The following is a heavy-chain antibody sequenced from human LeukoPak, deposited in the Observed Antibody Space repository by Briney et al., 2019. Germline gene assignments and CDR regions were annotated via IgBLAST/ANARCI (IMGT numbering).Heavy chain of an antibody. Sequence: SETLSLTCIVSGGSISSYYWSWIRQPAGKGLEWIGYIYYSGSTNYNPPLKSRVTISVDTSKNQFSLKLRSVTAADTAVYYCARVSGYHWESFYDYWGQGTLVTVSS. CDR1: GGSISSYY. J-gene: IGHJ4*02. CDR2: IYYSGST. V-gene: IGHV4-59*01. D-gene: IGHD5-12*01. CDR3: ARVSGYHWESFYDY.